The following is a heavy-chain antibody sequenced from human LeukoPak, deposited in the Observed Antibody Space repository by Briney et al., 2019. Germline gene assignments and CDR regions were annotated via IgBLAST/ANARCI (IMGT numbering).Heavy chain of an antibody. V-gene: IGHV3-9*01. CDR2: ISWNSGSI. D-gene: IGHD3-10*01. J-gene: IGHJ6*02. CDR1: GFTFDDYA. Sequence: GGSLKLSCAASGFTFDDYAMHWVRQAPGQGLEWVSGISWNSGSIGYADSVKGRFTISRDNAKNSLYLQMNSLRAEDTALYYCAKDMGLRVGSGSYYNAAAYYYYYYGMDVWGQGTTVTVSS. CDR3: AKDMGLRVGSGSYYNAAAYYYYYYGMDV.